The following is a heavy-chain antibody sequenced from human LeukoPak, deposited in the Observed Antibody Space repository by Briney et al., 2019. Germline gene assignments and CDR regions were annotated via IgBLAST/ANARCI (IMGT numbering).Heavy chain of an antibody. V-gene: IGHV1-69*13. CDR2: IIPIFGTA. Sequence: ASVKVSCKASGGTFTIYAISWVRQAPGQGLEWMGGIIPIFGTANYAQKFQGRVTITADESTSTAYMELSSLRSEDTAVYYCAREGPHCSSISCYPAFDYWGQGTLVTVS. CDR1: GGTFTIYA. D-gene: IGHD2-2*01. CDR3: AREGPHCSSISCYPAFDY. J-gene: IGHJ4*02.